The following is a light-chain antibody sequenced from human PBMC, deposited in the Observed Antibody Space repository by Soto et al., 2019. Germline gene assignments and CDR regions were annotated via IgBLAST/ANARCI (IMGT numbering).Light chain of an antibody. J-gene: IGKJ1*01. CDR3: QQYNNWPQT. CDR1: QSVRSS. Sequence: EIVMTQSPATLSVSPGERATLSCRASQSVRSSVAWYQQKPGQAPRLLIYGASTRATGIPARISGSGSGTEFTLTISSLQSEDFAVYYCQQYNNWPQTFGQGTQVEI. V-gene: IGKV3-15*01. CDR2: GAS.